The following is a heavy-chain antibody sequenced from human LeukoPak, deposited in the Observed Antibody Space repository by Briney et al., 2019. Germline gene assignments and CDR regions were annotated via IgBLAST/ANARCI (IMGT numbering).Heavy chain of an antibody. V-gene: IGHV3-33*01. J-gene: IGHJ4*02. CDR3: ARNSGYSGSYYAIDY. CDR1: GFTFSDFG. D-gene: IGHD1-26*01. Sequence: PGGSLRLSCAASGFTFSDFGIHWVRQAPGKGLEWVAVIWSDGSNIYYADSVKGRFTISRDNSKNTLYLQMNSLRADDTAVYFCARNSGYSGSYYAIDYWGQGTLVTVSS. CDR2: IWSDGSNI.